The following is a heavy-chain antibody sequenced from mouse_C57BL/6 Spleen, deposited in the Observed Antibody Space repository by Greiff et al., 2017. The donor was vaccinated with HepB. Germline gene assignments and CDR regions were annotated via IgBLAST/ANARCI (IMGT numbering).Heavy chain of an antibody. CDR3: ARSTTDYYYAMDY. Sequence: VQLQQSGAELVRPGASVKLSCKASGYTFIDYYINWVKQRPGQGLEWIARIYPGSGNTYYNEKFKGKATLTAEKSSSTAYMQLSSLTSEDSAVYFCARSTTDYYYAMDYWGQGTSVTVSS. CDR1: GYTFIDYY. D-gene: IGHD2-12*01. J-gene: IGHJ4*01. CDR2: IYPGSGNT. V-gene: IGHV1-76*01.